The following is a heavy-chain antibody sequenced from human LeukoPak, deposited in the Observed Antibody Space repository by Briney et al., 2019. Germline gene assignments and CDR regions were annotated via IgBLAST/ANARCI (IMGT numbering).Heavy chain of an antibody. J-gene: IGHJ3*02. D-gene: IGHD1-26*01. CDR2: INHSGST. Sequence: SETLSLTCAVYGGSFSGYYWSWIRQPPGKGLEWIGEINHSGSTNYNPSLKSRVTISVDTSKNQFSLKLSSVTAADTAVYYCARQRWELGDAFDIWGQGTMVTVSS. CDR1: GGSFSGYY. CDR3: ARQRWELGDAFDI. V-gene: IGHV4-34*01.